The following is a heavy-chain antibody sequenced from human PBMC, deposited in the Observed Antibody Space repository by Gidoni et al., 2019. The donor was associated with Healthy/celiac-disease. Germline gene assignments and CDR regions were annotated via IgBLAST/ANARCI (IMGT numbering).Heavy chain of an antibody. V-gene: IGHV4-34*01. J-gene: IGHJ4*02. CDR3: AREGLRQWLGRPFDY. CDR1: GGSFSGYY. Sequence: QVQLQPWGAGLLKPSETLSLTCAVYGGSFSGYYWSWIRQPPGKGLEWIGEINHSGSTNYNPSLKSRVTISVDTSKNQFSLKLSSVTAADTAVYYCAREGLRQWLGRPFDYWGQGTLVTVSS. D-gene: IGHD6-19*01. CDR2: INHSGST.